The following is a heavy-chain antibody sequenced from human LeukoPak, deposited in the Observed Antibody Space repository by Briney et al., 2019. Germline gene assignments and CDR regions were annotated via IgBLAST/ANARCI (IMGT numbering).Heavy chain of an antibody. CDR3: ARGSGRLGPS. CDR1: GGSFSGYY. D-gene: IGHD3-16*01. J-gene: IGHJ5*02. Sequence: SETLSLTCAVYGGSFSGYYWSWIRQPPGKGLEWIGEINHSGSTNYNPSLKSRVTISVDTSKNQFSLKLSSVTAADTAVYNCARGSGRLGPSWGQGTLVTVSS. V-gene: IGHV4-34*01. CDR2: INHSGST.